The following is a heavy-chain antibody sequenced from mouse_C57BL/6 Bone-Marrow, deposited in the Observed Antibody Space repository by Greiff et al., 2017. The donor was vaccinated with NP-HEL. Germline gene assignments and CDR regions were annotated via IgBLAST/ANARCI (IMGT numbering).Heavy chain of an antibody. J-gene: IGHJ2*01. V-gene: IGHV14-4*01. Sequence: VQLQQSGAELVRPGASVKLSCTASGFNIKDDYMHWVKQRPEQGLEWIGWIDTENGDTEYASKFQGKATITADTSSNTAYLQLSSLTSEDTAVYYCTRIWDDDYWGQGTTLTVSS. CDR1: GFNIKDDY. D-gene: IGHD4-1*01. CDR2: IDTENGDT. CDR3: TRIWDDDY.